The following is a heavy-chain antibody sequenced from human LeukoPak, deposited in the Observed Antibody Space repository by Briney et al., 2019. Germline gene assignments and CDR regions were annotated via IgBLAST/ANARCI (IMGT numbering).Heavy chain of an antibody. Sequence: PGGSLRLSCAASGFTFSSYAMSWVRQAPGKGLEWVSAISGSGGSTYYAGSVKGRFTISRDNSKNTLYLQMNSLRAEDTAVYYCAKDPLLWFGELSGPNWFDPWGQGTLVTVSS. CDR3: AKDPLLWFGELSGPNWFDP. J-gene: IGHJ5*02. V-gene: IGHV3-23*01. D-gene: IGHD3-10*01. CDR1: GFTFSSYA. CDR2: ISGSGGST.